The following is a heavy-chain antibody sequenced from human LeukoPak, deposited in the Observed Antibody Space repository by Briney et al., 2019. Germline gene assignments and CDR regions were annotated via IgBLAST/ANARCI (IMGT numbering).Heavy chain of an antibody. Sequence: GGSLRLSCAASGFTFSNYAMSWVRQAPGKGLEWVSIIGYRGGSIYYAYSVQGRFTISRDNSKNTLSLQMTGLRPDDTAVYYCAKSWGYTRLYYNYMDVWGKGTTVTVSS. J-gene: IGHJ6*03. CDR2: IGYRGGSI. CDR3: AKSWGYTRLYYNYMDV. V-gene: IGHV3-23*01. D-gene: IGHD3-16*02. CDR1: GFTFSNYA.